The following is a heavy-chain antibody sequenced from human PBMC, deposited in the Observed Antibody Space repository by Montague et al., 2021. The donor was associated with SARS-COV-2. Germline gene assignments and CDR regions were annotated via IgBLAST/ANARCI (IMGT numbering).Heavy chain of an antibody. Sequence: SETLSLTCNVSGVVELRRSSEDHTSELPSRALLLFRLLFENENTYYSPSLKSRVTISVDTSKNQFSLKLTSLTATDTTVYYCARVSGCSNTNCYVSSLFDSEGQGNLGAVSS. CDR3: ARVSGCSNTNCYVSSLFDS. D-gene: IGHD2-2*01. CDR2: LFENENT. J-gene: IGHJ4*02. V-gene: IGHV4-61*10. CDR1: GVVELRRSSE.